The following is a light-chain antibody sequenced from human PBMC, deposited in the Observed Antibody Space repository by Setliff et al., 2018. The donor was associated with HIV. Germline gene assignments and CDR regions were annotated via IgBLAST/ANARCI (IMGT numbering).Light chain of an antibody. CDR3: CLNTGSNTYV. J-gene: IGLJ1*01. CDR1: SGDVGRYNL. Sequence: ALTQPASVSGSPGQSITISCTGTSGDVGRYNLVSWYQQQPGKPPKLMIYQASKRPSGVSNRFSGSKSGNTASLTISGLQAEDEADYYCCLNTGSNTYVFGTGTKVTVL. V-gene: IGLV2-23*01. CDR2: QAS.